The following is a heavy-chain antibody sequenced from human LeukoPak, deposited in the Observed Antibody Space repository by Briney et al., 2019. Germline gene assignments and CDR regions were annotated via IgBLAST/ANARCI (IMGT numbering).Heavy chain of an antibody. CDR1: GLTLRSYD. D-gene: IGHD3-10*01. Sequence: PGRSLRLSCAASGLTLRSYDMQWVRQASGRGREWGAVISYDGSNKFYADTVKSRFTISRDNSQNTLYLQMNSLRAEDTAVYYCARGLSGSYPWDAFDIWGQGTMVTVSS. CDR2: ISYDGSNK. CDR3: ARGLSGSYPWDAFDI. V-gene: IGHV3-30*04. J-gene: IGHJ3*02.